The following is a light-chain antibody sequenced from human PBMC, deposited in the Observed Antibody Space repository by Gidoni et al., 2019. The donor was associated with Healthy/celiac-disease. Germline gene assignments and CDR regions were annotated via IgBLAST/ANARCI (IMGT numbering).Light chain of an antibody. V-gene: IGKV1-5*01. J-gene: IGKJ2*01. CDR2: DAS. Sequence: DIQMTQSPSTLSASVGDRVTITCRASQSISSWLAWYQQKPGKAPKLLIYDASSLESGVPSRFSGSGSGTEFTLTISSLQPDDFATYYCQQYNSYGVPFXQXTKLEIK. CDR3: QQYNSYGVP. CDR1: QSISSW.